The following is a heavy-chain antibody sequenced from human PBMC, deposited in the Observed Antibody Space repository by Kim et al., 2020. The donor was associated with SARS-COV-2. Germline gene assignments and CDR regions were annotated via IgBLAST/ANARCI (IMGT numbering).Heavy chain of an antibody. D-gene: IGHD1-26*01. V-gene: IGHV1-69*01. J-gene: IGHJ6*02. CDR3: AGGAGKWGRMDV. Sequence: NYAEKFQGRVTITEDESTSTAYKELSSLRSEDTAVYYCAGGAGKWGRMDVWGQGTTVTVSS.